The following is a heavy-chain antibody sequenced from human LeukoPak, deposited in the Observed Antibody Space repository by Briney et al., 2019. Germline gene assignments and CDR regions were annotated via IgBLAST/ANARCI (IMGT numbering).Heavy chain of an antibody. J-gene: IGHJ4*02. V-gene: IGHV3-48*01. CDR1: GFTFSTYS. CDR3: ARVSSSWYRTIDY. CDR2: ISSGGSTI. D-gene: IGHD6-13*01. Sequence: PGGSLRLSRAASGFTFSTYSMNWVRQAPGKGLEWVSYISSGGSTIYYADSVKGRFTISRDNAKNSLYLQMNSLRAEDTAVYYCARVSSSWYRTIDYWGQGTLVTVSS.